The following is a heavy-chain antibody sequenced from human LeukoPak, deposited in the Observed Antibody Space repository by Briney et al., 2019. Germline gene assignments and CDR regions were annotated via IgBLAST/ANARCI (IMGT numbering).Heavy chain of an antibody. Sequence: GGSLRLSCAPSGFPLSHYWMLWVRQAPGKGLVWVSRINSDGSSTTYADSVKGRFTISRDNAKNMLYLQMNSLRAEDTAVYYCATERAGRDGYIVFDYWGQGTLVTVSS. J-gene: IGHJ4*02. CDR2: INSDGSST. CDR1: GFPLSHYW. D-gene: IGHD5-24*01. V-gene: IGHV3-74*01. CDR3: ATERAGRDGYIVFDY.